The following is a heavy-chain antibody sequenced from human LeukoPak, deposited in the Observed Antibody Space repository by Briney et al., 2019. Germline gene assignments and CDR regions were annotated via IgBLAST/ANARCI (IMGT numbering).Heavy chain of an antibody. Sequence: GGSLRLSCAASGFTFSSYGMSWVRQAPGKGLEWVSAISGSAGSTYYADSVKGRFTISRDNSKNTLYLQMNSLRAEDTAVYYCARGGGLYYYDSSGYDHWGQGTLVIVSS. J-gene: IGHJ4*02. CDR2: ISGSAGST. V-gene: IGHV3-23*01. CDR1: GFTFSSYG. D-gene: IGHD3-22*01. CDR3: ARGGGLYYYDSSGYDH.